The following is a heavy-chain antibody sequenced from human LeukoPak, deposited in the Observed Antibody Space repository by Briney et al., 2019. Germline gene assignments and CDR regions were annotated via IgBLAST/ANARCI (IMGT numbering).Heavy chain of an antibody. D-gene: IGHD4-17*01. CDR3: ARVRAPTVTPYFDY. CDR2: INHSGST. J-gene: IGHJ4*02. Sequence: ASETLSLTCAVYGGSFSGYYWSWIRQPPGKGLEWIGEINHSGSTNYNPSLKSRVTISVDTPKNQFSLKLSSVTAADTAVYYCARVRAPTVTPYFDYWGQGTLVTVSS. CDR1: GGSFSGYY. V-gene: IGHV4-34*01.